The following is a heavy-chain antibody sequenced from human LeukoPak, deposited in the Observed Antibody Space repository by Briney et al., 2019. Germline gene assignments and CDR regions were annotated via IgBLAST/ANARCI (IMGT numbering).Heavy chain of an antibody. CDR1: GFTFSSHG. D-gene: IGHD3-10*01. CDR3: ARAVRGVGSDY. V-gene: IGHV3-33*01. CDR2: IWYDGSNK. Sequence: GRSLRLSCAAFGFTFSSHGMHWVRQAPGKGPEWVAVIWYDGSNKYYADSVKGRFTISRDDSKNTLYLQMNSLRVEDTAVYYCARAVRGVGSDYWGQGTLVTVSS. J-gene: IGHJ4*02.